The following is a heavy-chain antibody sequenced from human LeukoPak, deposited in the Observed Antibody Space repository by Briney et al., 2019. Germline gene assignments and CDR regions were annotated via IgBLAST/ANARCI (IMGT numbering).Heavy chain of an antibody. CDR3: ARESNSGYYLSY. D-gene: IGHD3-22*01. CDR1: GFTVSSTY. Sequence: GGSLRLSCAASGFTVSSTYMSWVRQAPGKGLEWVSVIYSGGRTYDADSVKGRFTISRDNSKNTVYLQMNSLRAEDTAVYYCARESNSGYYLSYWGQGTLVTVSS. CDR2: IYSGGRT. J-gene: IGHJ4*02. V-gene: IGHV3-66*01.